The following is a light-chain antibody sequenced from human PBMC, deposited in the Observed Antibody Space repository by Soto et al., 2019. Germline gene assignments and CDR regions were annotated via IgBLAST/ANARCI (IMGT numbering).Light chain of an antibody. Sequence: DIQMTQSPSSLSASIGDIVTITCRASQSVTSNLNWYQQKFGETPKLLMYAASNLQGGVPSRFIGSGSGADFTRTISSLQPEDFATYYCQQYYSSPYTFGQGTKLEV. V-gene: IGKV1-39*01. CDR2: AAS. CDR1: QSVTSN. CDR3: QQYYSSPYT. J-gene: IGKJ2*01.